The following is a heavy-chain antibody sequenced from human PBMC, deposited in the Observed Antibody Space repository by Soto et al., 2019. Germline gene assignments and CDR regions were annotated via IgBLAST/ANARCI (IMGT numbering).Heavy chain of an antibody. CDR1: GGSFSGYY. CDR3: ARGRGYSYNYYYYGMDV. D-gene: IGHD5-18*01. Sequence: LSLTCAVYGGSFSGYYWSWIRQPPGKGLEWIGEINHSGSTNYNPSLKSRVTISVDTSKNQFSLKLSSVTAADTAVYYCARGRGYSYNYYYYGMDVWGQGTTVTVSS. J-gene: IGHJ6*02. V-gene: IGHV4-34*01. CDR2: INHSGST.